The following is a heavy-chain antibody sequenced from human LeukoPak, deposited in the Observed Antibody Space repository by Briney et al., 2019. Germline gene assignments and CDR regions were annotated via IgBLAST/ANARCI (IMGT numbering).Heavy chain of an antibody. D-gene: IGHD3-22*01. CDR3: ARAYYYDSSGYFY. V-gene: IGHV3-74*01. CDR1: EFTFW. J-gene: IGHJ4*02. CDR2: INGDGSST. Sequence: GGSLRLSCAASEFTFWMHWVRQAPGKGLVWVSQINGDGSSTSYADSVKGRFTISRDNSKNTLYLQMNSLRAEDTAVYYCARAYYYDSSGYFYWGQGTLVTVSS.